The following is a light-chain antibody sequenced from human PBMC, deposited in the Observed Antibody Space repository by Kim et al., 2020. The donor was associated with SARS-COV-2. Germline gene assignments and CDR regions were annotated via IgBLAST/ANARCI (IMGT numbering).Light chain of an antibody. J-gene: IGKJ2*01. V-gene: IGKV1-6*02. CDR2: GAH. CDR3: LQDYSYPFT. Sequence: AIQMTQSPSSLSASVGDRITITCRASQGISNDLGWYQQKPGKAPKLLIYGAHSLQNGVPSRFSGSGSGTDFTLTISSLQPEDFATYYCLQDYSYPFTLGQGTKLEI. CDR1: QGISND.